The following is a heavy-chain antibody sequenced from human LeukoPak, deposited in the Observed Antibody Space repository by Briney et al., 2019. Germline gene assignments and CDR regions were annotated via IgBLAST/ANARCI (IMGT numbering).Heavy chain of an antibody. J-gene: IGHJ4*02. CDR2: IYYSGST. Sequence: SETLSLTCTVSGRSISSSSYYWGWIRQPPGNGLEWIGSIYYSGSTYYNPSLKSRVAISVDTSKNQFSLKLSSVTAADTAVYYCARGRYLPLYFDYWGQGTLVTVSS. CDR3: ARGRYLPLYFDY. D-gene: IGHD3-16*02. CDR1: GRSISSSSYY. V-gene: IGHV4-39*07.